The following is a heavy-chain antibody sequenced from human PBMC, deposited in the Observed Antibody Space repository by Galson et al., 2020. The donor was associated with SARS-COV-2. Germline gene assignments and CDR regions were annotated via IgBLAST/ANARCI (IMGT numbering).Heavy chain of an antibody. CDR1: EFTFNTYW. V-gene: IGHV3-7*05. CDR3: ARALDWNDLDGINYYFDY. J-gene: IGHJ4*02. Sequence: TGGSLRLSCAASEFTFNTYWMSWVRQAPGKGLEWVANIRQDGSDKYYVDSVKGRFTISRDNAKNSLYLQMNSLRAEDTAVYYCARALDWNDLDGINYYFDYWGQGTLVTVSS. D-gene: IGHD1-1*01. CDR2: IRQDGSDK.